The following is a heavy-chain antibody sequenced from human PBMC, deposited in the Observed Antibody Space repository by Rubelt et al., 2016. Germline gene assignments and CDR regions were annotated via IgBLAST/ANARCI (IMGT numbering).Heavy chain of an antibody. Sequence: DKGLEWVAAVSPDGTKKNYADSVKGRFTIFRDNSKNLLYLQMHSLRTEDTAVYYCARTPTVTTNYFDYWGQGTLVTVSS. CDR2: VSPDGTKK. CDR3: ARTPTVTTNYFDY. D-gene: IGHD4-11*01. J-gene: IGHJ4*02. V-gene: IGHV3-30*04.